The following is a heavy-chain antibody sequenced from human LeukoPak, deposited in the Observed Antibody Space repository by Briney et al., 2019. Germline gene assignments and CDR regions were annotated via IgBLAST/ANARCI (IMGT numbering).Heavy chain of an antibody. Sequence: SGPTLVKPTQTLTLTCTFSGFSLSTSGVGVGWIRQPPGKALEWLAIIYWDDDKRYSPSLKSRLTITKDTSKNQVVLTMTNMDPVDTATYYCAHRHYSSSWYVGGSVFDYWGQGTLATVSS. J-gene: IGHJ4*02. CDR1: GFSLSTSGVG. CDR2: IYWDDDK. D-gene: IGHD6-13*01. V-gene: IGHV2-5*02. CDR3: AHRHYSSSWYVGGSVFDY.